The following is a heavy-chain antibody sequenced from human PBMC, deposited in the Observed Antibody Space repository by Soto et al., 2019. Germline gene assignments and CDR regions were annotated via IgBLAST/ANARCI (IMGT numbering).Heavy chain of an antibody. CDR1: GFTFSNAW. V-gene: IGHV3-15*01. J-gene: IGHJ6*03. D-gene: IGHD3-3*01. CDR3: TTVDYDFWSGLYYMDV. CDR2: IKSKTDGGTT. Sequence: GGSLRLSCAASGFTFSNAWMSWVRQAPGKGLEWVGRIKSKTDGGTTDYAAPVKGRFTISRDDSKNTLYLQMNSLKTEDTAVYYCTTVDYDFWSGLYYMDVWGKGTTVTVSS.